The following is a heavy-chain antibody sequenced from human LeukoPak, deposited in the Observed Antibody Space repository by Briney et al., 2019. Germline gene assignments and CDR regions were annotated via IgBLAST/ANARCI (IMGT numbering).Heavy chain of an antibody. J-gene: IGHJ4*02. CDR1: GYTFNVYN. CDR2: VNPKNGGT. V-gene: IGHV1-2*02. Sequence: GASVRVSCKAYGYTFNVYNIYWVRQTPGQGLEWMGWVNPKNGGTVYAQKFQGRVTMTSDTSLSTAYMDLSSLRPDDTGVYYCARAYYYGSGSWAIIDYWGQGTLVTVSS. CDR3: ARAYYYGSGSWAIIDY. D-gene: IGHD3-10*01.